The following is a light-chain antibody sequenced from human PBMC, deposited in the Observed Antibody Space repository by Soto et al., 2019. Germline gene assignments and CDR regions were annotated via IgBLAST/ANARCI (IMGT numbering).Light chain of an antibody. J-gene: IGKJ1*01. Sequence: ETVLTQSPGTLSLSPGERATLSCRASQSVSSNYLVWYQQKPGQAPRLLIFDASNRATGIPARFSGTGSGTDFTLTISRLEPEDFAVYYCQQYGSSGTFGQGTKVDIK. CDR1: QSVSSNY. V-gene: IGKV3-20*01. CDR3: QQYGSSGT. CDR2: DAS.